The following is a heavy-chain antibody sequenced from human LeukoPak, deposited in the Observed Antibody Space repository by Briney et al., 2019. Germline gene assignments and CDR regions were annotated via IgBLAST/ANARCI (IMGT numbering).Heavy chain of an antibody. CDR1: GYSFTSYW. D-gene: IGHD3-22*01. J-gene: IGHJ4*02. CDR2: IYPGDSDT. CDR3: ARQERGYYDSSGYIFDY. Sequence: PGESLKISCKGSGYSFTSYWIGWVRQMPGKGLEWMGIIYPGDSDTRYSPSFRGQVTITADKSISTAYLQWSSLKASDTAMYYCARQERGYYDSSGYIFDYWGQGTLVTVSS. V-gene: IGHV5-51*01.